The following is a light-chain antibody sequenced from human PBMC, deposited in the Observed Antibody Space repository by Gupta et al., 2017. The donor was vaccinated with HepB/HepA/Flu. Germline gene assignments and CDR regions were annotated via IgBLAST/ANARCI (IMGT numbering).Light chain of an antibody. Sequence: DIAMTQSPLSLPVTPGEPASISCRSSQSRLHSNGYNYLDWYLQKPGQSPQLLLYLGSNRAYRVPDRISSSRSGAAFTLKISRREAEDVGVNYCRQSLQTHCNFGQGTKVEIK. CDR2: LGS. V-gene: IGKV2-28*01. CDR1: QSRLHSNGYNY. CDR3: RQSLQTHCN. J-gene: IGKJ2*02.